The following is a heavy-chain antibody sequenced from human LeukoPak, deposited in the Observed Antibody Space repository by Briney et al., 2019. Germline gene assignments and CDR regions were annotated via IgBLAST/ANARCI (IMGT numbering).Heavy chain of an antibody. CDR2: ISYDGSNK. D-gene: IGHD7-27*01. V-gene: IGHV3-30*18. CDR1: GFTFSSYG. Sequence: GRSLRLSCAASGFTFSSYGMHWVRQAPGKGLEWVAVISYDGSNKYYADSVKGRFTISRDNSKNTLYLQMNSLRAEDTAVYYCAKDGGLWVSAHWGDSWGRGTLVTVSS. CDR3: AKDGGLWVSAHWGDS. J-gene: IGHJ4*02.